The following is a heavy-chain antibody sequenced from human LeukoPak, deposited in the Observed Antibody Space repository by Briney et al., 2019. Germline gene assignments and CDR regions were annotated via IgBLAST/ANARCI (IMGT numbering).Heavy chain of an antibody. V-gene: IGHV3-23*01. CDR2: ISGSADTT. D-gene: IGHD6-19*01. Sequence: GGSLRLSCAASGFTFSSYWMNWVRQAPGKGLEWVSAISGSADTTYYADSVKGRFSISRDNSKNTVYLQMNSLRTEDTAVYYCAKGGGWLYYFDYWGQGTLVTVSS. CDR3: AKGGGWLYYFDY. J-gene: IGHJ4*02. CDR1: GFTFSSYW.